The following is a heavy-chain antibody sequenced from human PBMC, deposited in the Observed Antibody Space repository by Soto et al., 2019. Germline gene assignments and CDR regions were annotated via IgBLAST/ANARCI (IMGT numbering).Heavy chain of an antibody. D-gene: IGHD3-10*01. CDR2: IYYSGST. CDR3: ARSVTP. CDR1: GGSISSVGYY. Sequence: SVPMSLPCTVSGGSISSVGYYWSWIRQHPGKGLEWIGYIYYSGSTYYNPSLKSRVTISVDTSKNQFSLKLSSVTAADTAVYYCARSVTPWGQGTLVTVSS. V-gene: IGHV4-31*03. J-gene: IGHJ5*02.